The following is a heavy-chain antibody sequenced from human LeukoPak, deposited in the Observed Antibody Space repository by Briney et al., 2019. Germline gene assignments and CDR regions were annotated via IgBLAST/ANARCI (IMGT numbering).Heavy chain of an antibody. CDR2: IKEDGSWK. Sequence: GGSLRLSCAASGFTFSSSWMGWARQAPGKGLEWVANIKEDGSWKHYAVSVQGRFTISRDNAKNSLYLQMTSLRVDDTAVYYCARMAGAGPFDYWGQGALVTVSS. CDR1: GFTFSSSW. CDR3: ARMAGAGPFDY. V-gene: IGHV3-7*03. D-gene: IGHD5-24*01. J-gene: IGHJ4*02.